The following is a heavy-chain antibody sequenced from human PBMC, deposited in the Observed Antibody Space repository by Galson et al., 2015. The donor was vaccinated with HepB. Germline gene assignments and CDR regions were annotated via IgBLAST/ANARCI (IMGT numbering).Heavy chain of an antibody. Sequence: SLRLSCAASGFTFSSYAMNWVRQAPGKGLEYVSAISSNGGNTYYADSVKGRFTISRDNSKNTLYLQMISLRAEDTAVYYCVKGHPPTPYGSGSWYEYYYYGTGGSCQGATGTGS. CDR1: GFTFSSYA. V-gene: IGHV3-64D*06. J-gene: IGHJ6*02. CDR3: VKGHPPTPYGSGSWYEYYYYGTGG. CDR2: ISSNGGNT. D-gene: IGHD3-10*01.